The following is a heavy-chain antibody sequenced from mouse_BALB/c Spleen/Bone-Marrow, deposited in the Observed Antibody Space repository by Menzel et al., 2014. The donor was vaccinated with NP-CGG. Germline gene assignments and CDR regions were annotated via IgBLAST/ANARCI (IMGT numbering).Heavy chain of an antibody. CDR1: GFNIKDTY. J-gene: IGHJ2*01. V-gene: IGHV14-3*02. D-gene: IGHD1-1*01. Sequence: VQLQQSGAELVKPGASVKLSCTASGFNIKDTYMHWVKQRPEQGLECIGRIDPANGNTKYDPKFQGKATITADTSSNTAYLQLSSLTSEDTAVYYCARYYYGSSYFDYWGQGTTLTVSS. CDR2: IDPANGNT. CDR3: ARYYYGSSYFDY.